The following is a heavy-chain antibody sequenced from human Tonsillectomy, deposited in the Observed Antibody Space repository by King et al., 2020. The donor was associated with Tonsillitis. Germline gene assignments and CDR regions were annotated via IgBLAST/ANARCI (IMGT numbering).Heavy chain of an antibody. V-gene: IGHV4-39*01. CDR3: ARRGSGYGGYFDY. J-gene: IGHJ4*02. Sequence: QLQESGPGLVKPSETLSLTCTVSGGSISSSSYYWGWIRQPPGKGLEWIGSIYYSGSTYYNPSLKSRVTISVDTSKNQFSLKLSPVTAADTAVYFCARRGSGYGGYFDYWGQGTLVTVSS. CDR2: IYYSGST. CDR1: GGSISSSSYY. D-gene: IGHD5-12*01.